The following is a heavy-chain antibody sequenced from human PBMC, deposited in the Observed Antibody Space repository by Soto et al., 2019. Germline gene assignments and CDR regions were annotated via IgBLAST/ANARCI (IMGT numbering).Heavy chain of an antibody. V-gene: IGHV4-59*01. CDR1: GDSISSYY. D-gene: IGHD3-22*01. Sequence: QVQLQESGPGLVKPSETLSLTCAVSGDSISSYYCMWIRQPPGKGLESIGYLYYGRSANYNPSLKSRVTFPXXTATNQCSRTLSSMTAADPAVYYCALRSMAVVPEYWGQGTLVPVSS. CDR3: ALRSMAVVPEY. J-gene: IGHJ4*02. CDR2: LYYGRSA.